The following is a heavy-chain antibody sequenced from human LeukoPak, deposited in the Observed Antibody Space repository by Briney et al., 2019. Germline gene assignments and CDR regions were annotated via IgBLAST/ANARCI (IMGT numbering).Heavy chain of an antibody. D-gene: IGHD2-15*01. CDR1: GGSFSGYY. Sequence: SETLSLTCAVYGGSFSGYYWSWIRQPPGKGLEWIGEINHSGSTNYNPSLKSRVTISVDTSKNQFSLKPSSVTAADTAVYYCATGDGYCDGGTCYSYFDYWGQGTLVTVSS. V-gene: IGHV4-34*01. J-gene: IGHJ4*02. CDR3: ATGDGYCDGGTCYSYFDY. CDR2: INHSGST.